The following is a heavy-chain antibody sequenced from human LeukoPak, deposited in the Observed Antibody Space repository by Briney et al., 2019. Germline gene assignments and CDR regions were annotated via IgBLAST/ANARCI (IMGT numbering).Heavy chain of an antibody. D-gene: IGHD4-17*01. J-gene: IGHJ5*01. Sequence: GGSLRLSCAASGFTVSSNYMSWVRQAPGKGLEWVSVIYGDGSTSYADSVEGRFTISRDNSKNTLYLQMNSLRAEDTAVYYCARAVTTSYRRYNWFDSWGQGTLVTVSS. V-gene: IGHV3-53*01. CDR2: IYGDGST. CDR3: ARAVTTSYRRYNWFDS. CDR1: GFTVSSNY.